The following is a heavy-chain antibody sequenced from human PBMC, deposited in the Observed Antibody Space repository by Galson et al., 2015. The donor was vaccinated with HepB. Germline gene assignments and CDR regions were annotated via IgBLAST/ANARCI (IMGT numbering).Heavy chain of an antibody. CDR1: GGSISSYY. D-gene: IGHD4-17*01. CDR3: ASTPHDYGDYGAWNYFDY. V-gene: IGHV4-4*07. CDR2: IYTSGST. Sequence: ETLSLTCTVSGGSISSYYWSWIRQPAGKGLEWIGRIYTSGSTNYNPSLKSRVTMSVDTSKHQFSLKLSSVTAADTAVYYCASTPHDYGDYGAWNYFDYWGQGTLVTVSS. J-gene: IGHJ4*02.